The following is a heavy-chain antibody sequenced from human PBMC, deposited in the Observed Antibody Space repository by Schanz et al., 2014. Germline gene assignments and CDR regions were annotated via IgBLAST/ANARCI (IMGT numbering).Heavy chain of an antibody. V-gene: IGHV3-7*02. D-gene: IGHD1-1*01. CDR2: IKQDESEK. CDR1: GFGFSSYS. CDR3: ARGRVLES. Sequence: EVQLVESGGGLIQPGGSLRLSCAASGFGFSSYSMNWVRQAPGKGLEWVANIKQDESEKYYVDSVEGRFTISRDNAKNSLFLQMNSLRPEDTAVYYCARGRVLESWGQGTLVTVSS. J-gene: IGHJ5*02.